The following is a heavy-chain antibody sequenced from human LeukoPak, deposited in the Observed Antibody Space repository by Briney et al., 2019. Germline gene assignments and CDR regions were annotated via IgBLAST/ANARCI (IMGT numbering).Heavy chain of an antibody. D-gene: IGHD1-26*01. CDR3: AKGFAVGATTADAFDI. J-gene: IGHJ3*02. Sequence: PGRSLRLSCAASGFTFSSYAMHWVRQAPGKGLEWVAVISYDGSNKYYADSVKGRFTISRDNAKNSLYLQMNSLRAEDMALYYCAKGFAVGATTADAFDIWGQGTMVTVSS. CDR2: ISYDGSNK. CDR1: GFTFSSYA. V-gene: IGHV3-30-3*01.